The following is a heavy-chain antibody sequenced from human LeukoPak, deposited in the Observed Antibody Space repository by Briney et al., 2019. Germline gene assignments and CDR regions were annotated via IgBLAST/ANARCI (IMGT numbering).Heavy chain of an antibody. Sequence: GGSLKLSCTASGFSINSYDMNWVRQAPGKGLEWVSSISPKSDFIYYSDSVRGRFTISRDSADNSLYLQMNSLRAEDTAVYYCARADCSASTCYLRRSWFDPWGQGTLVTVSS. CDR3: ARADCSASTCYLRRSWFDP. CDR2: ISPKSDFI. J-gene: IGHJ5*02. V-gene: IGHV3-21*01. D-gene: IGHD3-9*01. CDR1: GFSINSYD.